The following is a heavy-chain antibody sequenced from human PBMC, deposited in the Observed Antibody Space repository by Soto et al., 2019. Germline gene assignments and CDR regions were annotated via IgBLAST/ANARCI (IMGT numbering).Heavy chain of an antibody. CDR1: GFTFSSYA. J-gene: IGHJ4*02. CDR2: TSGSGGSX. Sequence: EVQLLESGGGLVQPGGSLRLSCAASGFTFSSYAMSWVRQAPGXXLEWVSATSGSGGSXYXXDSVKGRFTISRDNSKXXXXXXXXXXXXXXXXXXXXXXXXXXXXDFDYWGQGTLVTVSS. V-gene: IGHV3-23*01. CDR3: XXXXXXXXDFDY.